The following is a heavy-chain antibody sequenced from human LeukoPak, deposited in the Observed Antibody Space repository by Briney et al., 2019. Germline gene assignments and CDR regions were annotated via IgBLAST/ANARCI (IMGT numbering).Heavy chain of an antibody. V-gene: IGHV3-23*01. D-gene: IGHD3-9*01. CDR1: GFTFSSYA. J-gene: IGHJ4*02. CDR3: AKGYYFDILSGYSSLDS. Sequence: GGSLRLSCAASGFTFSSYAMSWVRQAPGKGLEWVSAISGSGGSTYYADSVKGRFTISRDNSKNTLYLQMNSLRAEDTATYYCAKGYYFDILSGYSSLDSWGQGTLVTVSS. CDR2: ISGSGGST.